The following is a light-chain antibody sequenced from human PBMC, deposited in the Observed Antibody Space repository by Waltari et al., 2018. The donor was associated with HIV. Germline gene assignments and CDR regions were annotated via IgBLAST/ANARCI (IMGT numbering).Light chain of an antibody. CDR2: DAS. Sequence: DIQMTQSPSSLSASVGDRVTLTCRASHSINKYLSWYQQKPGKAPKVLIYDASSLQSGVPSRFRGSGSGTDFTLPISRLQPEDFATYYCQQYNSKPWTFGQGTKVEMK. J-gene: IGKJ1*01. CDR3: QQYNSKPWT. CDR1: HSINKY. V-gene: IGKV1-16*01.